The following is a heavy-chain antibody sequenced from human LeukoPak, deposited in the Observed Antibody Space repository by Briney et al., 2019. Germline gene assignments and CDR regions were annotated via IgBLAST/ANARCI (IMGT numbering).Heavy chain of an antibody. D-gene: IGHD6-19*01. CDR3: AKVLSSIAVAGWFDY. CDR2: ISGSGGST. J-gene: IGHJ4*02. CDR1: GFTVSINY. Sequence: GGSLRLSCAASGFTVSINYMSWVRQAPGKGLEWVSAISGSGGSTYYADSVKGRFTISRDNSKNTLYLQMNSLRAEDTAVYYCAKVLSSIAVAGWFDYWGQGTLVTVSS. V-gene: IGHV3-23*01.